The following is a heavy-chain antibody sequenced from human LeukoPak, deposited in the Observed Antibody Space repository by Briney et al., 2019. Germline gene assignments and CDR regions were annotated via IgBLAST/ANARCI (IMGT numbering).Heavy chain of an antibody. V-gene: IGHV4-59*01. CDR3: ARYDGDDNNFDY. CDR1: GGPLTGYY. J-gene: IGHJ4*02. Sequence: PSETLSLTCTVSGGPLTGYYWSWIRQPPGKGLEWIGYIYYSGNANYNPSLKSRFTMSVDKSKNQFSLKLNSVTAADTAVYYCARYDGDDNNFDYWGQGTLVTVSS. CDR2: IYYSGNA. D-gene: IGHD4-17*01.